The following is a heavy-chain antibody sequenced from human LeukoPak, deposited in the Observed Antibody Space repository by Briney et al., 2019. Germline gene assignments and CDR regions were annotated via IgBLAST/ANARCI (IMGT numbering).Heavy chain of an antibody. Sequence: GGSLRLSCAASGFTFSSYAMSWVRQAPGKGLEWVSAISGSGGSTYYADSVKGRFTISRDNPKNSLSLQMNSLRAEDTAVYYCARQKASYDSPYFDYWGQGTLVTVSS. J-gene: IGHJ4*02. CDR1: GFTFSSYA. CDR2: ISGSGGST. V-gene: IGHV3-23*01. D-gene: IGHD3-3*01. CDR3: ARQKASYDSPYFDY.